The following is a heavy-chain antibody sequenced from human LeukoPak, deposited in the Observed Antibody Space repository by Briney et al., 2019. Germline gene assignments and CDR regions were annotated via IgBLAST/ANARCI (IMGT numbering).Heavy chain of an antibody. J-gene: IGHJ4*02. CDR1: GFTFGDSA. CDR3: AKDAYDYGGNSLDY. Sequence: GGSLRLSCAASGFTFGDSAMHWVRQAPGKSLEWVSLISADGATTYYADSVKGRFTFSRDNSEKSLSLQTNSLRTEDTAFYYCAKDAYDYGGNSLDYWGQGTLVTVSS. V-gene: IGHV3-43*02. CDR2: ISADGATT. D-gene: IGHD4-23*01.